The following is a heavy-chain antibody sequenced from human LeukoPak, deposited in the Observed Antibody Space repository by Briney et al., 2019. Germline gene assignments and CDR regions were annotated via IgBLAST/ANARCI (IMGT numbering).Heavy chain of an antibody. D-gene: IGHD1-26*01. Sequence: PGASVKVSCKASGYTFTSYGISWVRQAPGQGLEWMGWISAYNGNTNYAQKLQGRVTMTTDTSTSTAHMELRSLRSDDTAVYYCARDWGTGIVGATTFDYWGQGTLVTVSS. CDR1: GYTFTSYG. CDR3: ARDWGTGIVGATTFDY. V-gene: IGHV1-18*01. CDR2: ISAYNGNT. J-gene: IGHJ4*02.